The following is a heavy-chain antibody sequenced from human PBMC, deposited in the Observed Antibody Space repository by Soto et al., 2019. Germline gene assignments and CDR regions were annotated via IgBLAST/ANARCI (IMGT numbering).Heavy chain of an antibody. D-gene: IGHD4-17*01. Sequence: GSLSLSCAPAGFTFSSYWMSWVRQAPGKGLEWVANIKQDGREKYYVDSVKGRFTISRDNAKNSLYLQMNSLRAEDTAVSYCASGRVNGDAFGFWGQGTMVTVSS. CDR2: IKQDGREK. V-gene: IGHV3-7*03. CDR1: GFTFSSYW. CDR3: ASGRVNGDAFGF. J-gene: IGHJ3*01.